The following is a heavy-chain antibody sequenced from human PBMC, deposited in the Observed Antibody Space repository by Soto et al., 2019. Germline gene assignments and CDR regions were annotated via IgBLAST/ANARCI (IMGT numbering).Heavy chain of an antibody. Sequence: GGSLRLSCAASGFTFSSYGMHWVRQAPGKGLEWVAVISYDGSNKYYADSVKGRFTISRDNSKNTLYLQMNSLRAEDTAVYYCAKASSWYRIYYFDYWGQGTLVTVSS. D-gene: IGHD6-13*01. CDR1: GFTFSSYG. J-gene: IGHJ4*02. V-gene: IGHV3-30*18. CDR3: AKASSWYRIYYFDY. CDR2: ISYDGSNK.